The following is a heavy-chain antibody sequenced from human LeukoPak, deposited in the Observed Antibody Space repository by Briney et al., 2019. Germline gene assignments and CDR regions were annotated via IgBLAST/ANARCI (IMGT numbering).Heavy chain of an antibody. Sequence: PGGSLRLSCAASGFTFDDYGMSWVRQAPGKGLEWVSGINWNGGSTGYADSVKGRFTISRDNAKNSLYLQMNSLRAEDTALYYCARDSSLRWFGELLDWGQGTLVTVSS. D-gene: IGHD3-10*01. CDR2: INWNGGST. CDR3: ARDSSLRWFGELLD. J-gene: IGHJ4*02. V-gene: IGHV3-20*04. CDR1: GFTFDDYG.